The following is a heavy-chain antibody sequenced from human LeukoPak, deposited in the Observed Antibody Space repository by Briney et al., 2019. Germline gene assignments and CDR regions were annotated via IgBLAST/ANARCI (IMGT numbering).Heavy chain of an antibody. CDR2: ISGCGGST. Sequence: PGGSLRLSCTASGFTFGDYAINWFRQAPGKGLEWVSAISGCGGSTYYADSVKGRFTISRDNSKNTLYLQMNSLRAEDTAVYYCAKVPSGGSSGYYFDSRGEGTLVTVSS. J-gene: IGHJ4*02. CDR1: GFTFGDYA. CDR3: AKVPSGGSSGYYFDS. V-gene: IGHV3-23*01. D-gene: IGHD3-22*01.